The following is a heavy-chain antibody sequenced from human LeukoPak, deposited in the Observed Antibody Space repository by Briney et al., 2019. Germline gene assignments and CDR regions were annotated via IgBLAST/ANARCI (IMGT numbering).Heavy chain of an antibody. CDR2: FDPEDGET. Sequence: ASVKVSCKVSGYTLTELSMHWVRQAPGKGLEWMGGFDPEDGETIYAQKFQGRVTMTGDTSTDTAYMELSSLRSEDTAVYYCATARWQQLLFDYWGQGTLVTVSS. J-gene: IGHJ4*02. CDR1: GYTLTELS. D-gene: IGHD6-13*01. CDR3: ATARWQQLLFDY. V-gene: IGHV1-24*01.